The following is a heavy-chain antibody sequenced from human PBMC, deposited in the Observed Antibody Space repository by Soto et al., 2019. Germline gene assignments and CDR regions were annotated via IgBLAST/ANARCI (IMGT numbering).Heavy chain of an antibody. D-gene: IGHD3-10*01. CDR3: ASCLMVRGGPFDY. CDR2: IYYSGST. J-gene: IGHJ4*02. V-gene: IGHV4-31*03. CDR1: GGSISSGGYY. Sequence: PSETLSLTCTVSGGSISSGGYYWSWILQHPGKGLEWIGYIYYSGSTYYNPSLKSRVTISVDTSKNQFSLKLSSVTAADTAVYYCASCLMVRGGPFDYWGQGTLVTVSS.